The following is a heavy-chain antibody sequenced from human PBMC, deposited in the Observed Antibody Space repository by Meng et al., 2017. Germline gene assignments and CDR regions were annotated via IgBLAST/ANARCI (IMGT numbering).Heavy chain of an antibody. CDR1: GGSISSSSYY. V-gene: IGHV4-39*07. Sequence: SETLSLTCTVSGGSISSSSYYWGWIRQPPGKGLERIGSIYYSGSTYYNPSLKSRVTISVDTSKNQFSLKLSSVTAADTAVYYCARAKDTAMVFDYWGQGTLVTVSS. D-gene: IGHD5-18*01. CDR2: IYYSGST. CDR3: ARAKDTAMVFDY. J-gene: IGHJ4*02.